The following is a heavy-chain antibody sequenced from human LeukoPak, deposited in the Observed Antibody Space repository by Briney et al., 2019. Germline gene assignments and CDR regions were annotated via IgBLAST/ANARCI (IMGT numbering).Heavy chain of an antibody. Sequence: ASVKVSCKASGCTFTGYYMHWVRQAPGQGLEWMGWIKPNNGGTNYAQKFQGRVTMTRDTSISTAYMELSRLRSDDTAVYYCARARGDIVVVPAAIWFDPWGQGTLVTVSS. V-gene: IGHV1-2*02. CDR3: ARARGDIVVVPAAIWFDP. D-gene: IGHD2-2*01. CDR2: IKPNNGGT. J-gene: IGHJ5*02. CDR1: GCTFTGYY.